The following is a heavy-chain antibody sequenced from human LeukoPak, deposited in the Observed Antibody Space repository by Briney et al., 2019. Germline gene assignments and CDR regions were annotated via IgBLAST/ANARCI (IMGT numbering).Heavy chain of an antibody. V-gene: IGHV4-34*01. CDR3: ARGAKSTHYYDSSVRGYYYYYYMEV. CDR2: INHSGST. CDR1: GGSFSGYY. Sequence: KPSETLSLTCAVYGGSFSGYYWSWIRQPPGKGLEWIGEINHSGSTNYNPSLKSRVTISVDTSKNQFSLKLSSVTAADTAVYYCARGAKSTHYYDSSVRGYYYYYYMEVWGKGTTVTVSS. J-gene: IGHJ6*03. D-gene: IGHD3-22*01.